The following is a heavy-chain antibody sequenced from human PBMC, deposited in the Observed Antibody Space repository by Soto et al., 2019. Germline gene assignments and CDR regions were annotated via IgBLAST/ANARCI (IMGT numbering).Heavy chain of an antibody. Sequence: GGSLRLSCAASGFTFSGSAMHWVRQASGKGLEWVGRIRSKANSYATAYAASVKGRFTISRDDSKNTAYLQMNSLKTEDTAVYYCTRAVPPLSSSWYGDAFDIWGQGTMVTVSS. CDR1: GFTFSGSA. J-gene: IGHJ3*02. CDR2: IRSKANSYAT. CDR3: TRAVPPLSSSWYGDAFDI. D-gene: IGHD6-13*01. V-gene: IGHV3-73*01.